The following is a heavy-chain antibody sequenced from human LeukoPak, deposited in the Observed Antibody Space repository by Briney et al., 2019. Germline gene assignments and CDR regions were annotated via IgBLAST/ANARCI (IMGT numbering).Heavy chain of an antibody. J-gene: IGHJ4*02. D-gene: IGHD6-13*01. V-gene: IGHV4-4*07. CDR2: IYTSGST. Sequence: PSETLSLTCTVSGGSISSYYWSWIRQPPGKGLEWIGRIYTSGSTNYNPSLKSRVTMSVDTSKNQFSLKLSSVTAADTAVYYCARAGDYSSSWFFYFDYWGQGTLVTVSS. CDR3: ARAGDYSSSWFFYFDY. CDR1: GGSISSYY.